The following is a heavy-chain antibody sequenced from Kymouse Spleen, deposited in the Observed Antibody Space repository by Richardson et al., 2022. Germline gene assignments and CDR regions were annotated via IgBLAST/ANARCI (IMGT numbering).Heavy chain of an antibody. CDR3: AVWFGESDYYGMDV. D-gene: IGHD3-10*01. V-gene: IGHV4-34*01. CDR2: INHSGST. Sequence: QVQLQQWGAGLLKPSETLSLTCAVYGGSFSGYYWSWIRQPPGKGLEWIGEINHSGSTNYNPSLKSRVTISVDTSKNQFSLKLSSVTAADTAVYYCAVWFGESDYYGMDVWGQGTTVTVSS. J-gene: IGHJ6*02. CDR1: GGSFSGYY.